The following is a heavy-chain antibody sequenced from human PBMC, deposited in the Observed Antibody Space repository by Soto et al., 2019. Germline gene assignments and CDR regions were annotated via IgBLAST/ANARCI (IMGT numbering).Heavy chain of an antibody. Sequence: EVQLVESGGGVVRPGGSLRLSCAASGFTFDDYGMSWVRQAPGKGLEWLSGINWNGGSTGYADSVKGRFTISRDNAKISLYLQMNSLRAEATALYYCARLYGSGSTRRVRIDYWGQGTLVTVSS. D-gene: IGHD3-10*01. J-gene: IGHJ4*02. CDR1: GFTFDDYG. CDR2: INWNGGST. V-gene: IGHV3-20*04. CDR3: ARLYGSGSTRRVRIDY.